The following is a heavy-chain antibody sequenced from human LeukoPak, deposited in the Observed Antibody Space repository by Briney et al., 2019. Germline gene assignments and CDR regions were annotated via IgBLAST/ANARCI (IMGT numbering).Heavy chain of an antibody. Sequence: GGSLRLSCAASGFTFSSYSMNWVRQAPGKGLEWVSSISSSSSYIYYADSVKGRFTISRDNAKNSLYLQMNSLRAEDTAVYYCARDLQSLGMSYDYWGQGTLVTVSS. J-gene: IGHJ4*02. V-gene: IGHV3-21*01. D-gene: IGHD6-19*01. CDR3: ARDLQSLGMSYDY. CDR1: GFTFSSYS. CDR2: ISSSSSYI.